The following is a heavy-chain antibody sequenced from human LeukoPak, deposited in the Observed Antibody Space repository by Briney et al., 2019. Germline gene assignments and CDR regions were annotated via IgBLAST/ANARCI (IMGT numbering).Heavy chain of an antibody. CDR3: ARDPGIAAQEDAFDI. J-gene: IGHJ3*02. Sequence: ASVKVSCKASGYTFTSYYTHWVRQAPGQGLEWMGIINPSGGSTSYAQKFQGRVTMTRDTSTSTVYMELSSLRSEDTAVYYCARDPGIAAQEDAFDIWGQGTMVTVSS. V-gene: IGHV1-46*01. CDR1: GYTFTSYY. CDR2: INPSGGST. D-gene: IGHD6-6*01.